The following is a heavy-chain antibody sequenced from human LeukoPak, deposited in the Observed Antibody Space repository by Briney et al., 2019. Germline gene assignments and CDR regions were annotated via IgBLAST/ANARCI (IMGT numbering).Heavy chain of an antibody. CDR2: INPSSGST. CDR1: GYTFTHYY. V-gene: IGHV1-46*01. J-gene: IGHJ4*02. D-gene: IGHD1-14*01. CDR3: ARRGDRGNHADY. Sequence: ASVKVSCKASGYTFTHYYMHWVRQAPGQGLEWMGRINPSSGSTAYAQKFQDRPTLTRGMSASTLYMELSSLGSEDTAVYYCARRGDRGNHADYWGQGTLVTVSS.